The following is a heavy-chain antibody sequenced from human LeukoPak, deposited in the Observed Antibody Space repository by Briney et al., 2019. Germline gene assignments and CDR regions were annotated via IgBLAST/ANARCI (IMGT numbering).Heavy chain of an antibody. CDR1: GFTFKHYA. D-gene: IGHD4-23*01. CDR2: ISGSGAST. CDR3: ANDYGGNSGLDF. Sequence: GGSLRLSCAASGFTFKHYAMSWVRQAPGKGLEWVSGISGSGASTYYADSVKGRFTISRDNSKNTLFLQINSLRAEDTAVYHCANDYGGNSGLDFWGQGTLVTVSS. V-gene: IGHV3-23*01. J-gene: IGHJ4*02.